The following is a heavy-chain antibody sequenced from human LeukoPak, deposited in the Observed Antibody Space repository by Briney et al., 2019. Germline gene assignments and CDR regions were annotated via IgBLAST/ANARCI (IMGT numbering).Heavy chain of an antibody. D-gene: IGHD3-3*01. CDR1: GGSISSYY. CDR3: AREGGTYYDFWSAPRAFDI. V-gene: IGHV4-4*07. J-gene: IGHJ3*02. CDR2: IYTSGST. Sequence: PSETLSLTCTVSGGSISSYYWSWIRQPAGKGLEWIGRIYTSGSTNYNPSLKSRVTISVDTSKNQFSLKLSSVTAADTAVYYCAREGGTYYDFWSAPRAFDIWGQGTMVTVSS.